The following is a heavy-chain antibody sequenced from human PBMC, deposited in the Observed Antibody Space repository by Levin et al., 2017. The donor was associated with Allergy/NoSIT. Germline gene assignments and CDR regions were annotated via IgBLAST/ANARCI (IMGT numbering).Heavy chain of an antibody. CDR2: ISKSGNT. D-gene: IGHD5-24*01. CDR1: GGSLSYYY. J-gene: IGHJ3*01. CDR3: ARVKEKAGVAFDV. Sequence: SETLSLTCSVSGGSLSYYYWNWIRQPPGQGLEWVGYISKSGNTNYNPSLKSRVTISVDTSKNQFSLKLTSVTAADTAIYYCARVKEKAGVAFDVWGRGTMVPVSS. V-gene: IGHV4-59*01.